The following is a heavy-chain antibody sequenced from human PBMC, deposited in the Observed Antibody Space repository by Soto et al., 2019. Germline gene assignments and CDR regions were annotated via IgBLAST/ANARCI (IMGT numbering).Heavy chain of an antibody. CDR2: INPSGGST. Sequence: QVQLVQSGAEVKKPGASVKVSCKASGYTFTSYYMPWVRQAPGQGLEWMGTINPSGGSTSYAQKFQGRVTMTRDTSTSPVDMELSSLGSEDTAVYYCARDTECSGVRGYSGWFARWGQGTLVTVGS. CDR1: GYTFTSYY. CDR3: ARDTECSGVRGYSGWFAR. V-gene: IGHV1-46*01. D-gene: IGHD2-15*01. J-gene: IGHJ5*02.